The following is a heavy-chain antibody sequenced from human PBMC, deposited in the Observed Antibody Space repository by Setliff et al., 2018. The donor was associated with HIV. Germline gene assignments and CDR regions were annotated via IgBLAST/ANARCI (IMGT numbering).Heavy chain of an antibody. CDR1: GGSISGAGYY. D-gene: IGHD2-15*01. J-gene: IGHJ3*02. CDR3: VLSNGGYCTGGRRYSDSFDI. Sequence: PSETLSLTCTVSGGSISGAGYYWTWIRQRPGKGLEWIGYIYRTGNVFYNSSLKSRVTMSLDTSENQFSLRLSSVAAADTAIYFCVLSNGGYCTGGRRYSDSFDIWGRGTMVTVSS. CDR2: IYRTGNV. V-gene: IGHV4-30-4*01.